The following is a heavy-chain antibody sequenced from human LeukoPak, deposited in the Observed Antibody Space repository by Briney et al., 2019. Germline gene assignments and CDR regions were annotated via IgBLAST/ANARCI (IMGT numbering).Heavy chain of an antibody. CDR3: ARDEKLNYYDSSGYYVH. J-gene: IGHJ4*02. CDR2: IYYSGST. CDR1: GGSISSYY. D-gene: IGHD3-22*01. V-gene: IGHV4-59*01. Sequence: SETLSPTCTVSGGSISSYYWSWIRQPPGKGLEWIGYIYYSGSTNYNPSLKSRVTISVDTSKNQFSLKLSSVTAADTAVYYCARDEKLNYYDSSGYYVHWGQGTLVTVSS.